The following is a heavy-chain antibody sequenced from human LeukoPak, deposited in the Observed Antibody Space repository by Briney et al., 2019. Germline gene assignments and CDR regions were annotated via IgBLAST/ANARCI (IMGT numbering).Heavy chain of an antibody. J-gene: IGHJ3*02. V-gene: IGHV4-39*07. CDR1: GGSISSSGYY. CDR3: ARGRSAFDI. CDR2: INHSGST. Sequence: SETLSLTCTVSGGSISSSGYYWSWIRQPPGKGLEWIGEINHSGSTNYNPSLKSRVTISVDTSKNQFSLKLSSVTAADTAVYYCARGRSAFDIWGQGTMVTVSS.